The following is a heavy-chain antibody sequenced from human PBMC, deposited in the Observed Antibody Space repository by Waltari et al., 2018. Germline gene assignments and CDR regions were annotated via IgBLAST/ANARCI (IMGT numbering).Heavy chain of an antibody. Sequence: QVQLQESGPGLVKPSETLSLTCTVAGGSISSYYWSWIRQPPGKGLEWIVYIYYSGSTNYNPYLKSRVTISVDTSKNQFSLKLSSVTAADTAVYYCARSLNPLMAYYFDYWGQGTLVTISS. CDR2: IYYSGST. V-gene: IGHV4-59*01. CDR1: GGSISSYY. CDR3: ARSLNPLMAYYFDY. D-gene: IGHD2-8*01. J-gene: IGHJ4*02.